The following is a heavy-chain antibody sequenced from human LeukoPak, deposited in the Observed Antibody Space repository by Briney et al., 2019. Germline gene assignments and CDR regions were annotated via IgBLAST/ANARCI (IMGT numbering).Heavy chain of an antibody. Sequence: ASVTVSCKASGYTFTRYYMHWLRQAPGQGLEWMGLINPSGGSTNYAQKFQGRVTMTRDTSTSTVYMELSSLRSEDTAVYYCASTPFGYSYGYISWWGQGTLVTVSS. V-gene: IGHV1-46*01. CDR2: INPSGGST. CDR1: GYTFTRYY. J-gene: IGHJ4*02. CDR3: ASTPFGYSYGYISW. D-gene: IGHD5-18*01.